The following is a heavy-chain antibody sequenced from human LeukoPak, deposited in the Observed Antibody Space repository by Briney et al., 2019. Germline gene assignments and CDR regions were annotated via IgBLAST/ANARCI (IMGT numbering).Heavy chain of an antibody. Sequence: ASVKVSCKASGYTFIGYYIHWVRQAPGQGLEWMGWINPKNGGTNYLQKFQGRVIMTRDTSVSTAYMELSRLRSDDTAVYYCARGFGYSTAYDLDSWGQGTLVTVSP. CDR2: INPKNGGT. CDR3: ARGFGYSTAYDLDS. J-gene: IGHJ4*02. D-gene: IGHD5-12*01. CDR1: GYTFIGYY. V-gene: IGHV1-2*02.